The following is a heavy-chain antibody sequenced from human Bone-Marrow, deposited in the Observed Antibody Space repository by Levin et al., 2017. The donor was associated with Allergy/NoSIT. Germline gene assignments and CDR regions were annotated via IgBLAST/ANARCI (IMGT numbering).Heavy chain of an antibody. D-gene: IGHD6-19*01. CDR3: ARERYQWLANFDY. CDR1: GFTFSSYW. CDR2: INSDGSST. V-gene: IGHV3-74*01. J-gene: IGHJ4*02. Sequence: GESLKISCAASGFTFSSYWMHWVRQAPGKGLVWVSRINSDGSSTSYADSVKGRFTISRDNAKNTLYLQMNSLRAEDTAVYYCARERYQWLANFDYWGQGTLVTVSS.